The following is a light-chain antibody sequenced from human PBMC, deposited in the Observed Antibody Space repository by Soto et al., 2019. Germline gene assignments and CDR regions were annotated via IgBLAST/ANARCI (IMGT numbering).Light chain of an antibody. CDR3: QTHQYGASPPFT. CDR2: AAS. V-gene: IGKV3-20*01. J-gene: IGKJ3*01. Sequence: EIVLTQSPGTLSLSPGERATLSCRASQSVSTNSLVWYQQKPGQAPRLLIYAASNRATGIPDRFSGSASRTAFTRTISRLEPEHSAVYSSQTHQYGASPPFTFGHGTKVDI. CDR1: QSVSTNS.